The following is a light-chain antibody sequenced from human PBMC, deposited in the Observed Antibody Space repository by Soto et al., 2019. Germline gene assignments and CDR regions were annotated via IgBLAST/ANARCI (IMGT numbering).Light chain of an antibody. CDR2: DVS. CDR3: QQYNNWPFS. J-gene: IGKJ5*01. V-gene: IGKV3-15*01. CDR1: QGVTTN. Sequence: EILMTQSPATLSVSPGERVTLSCRAGQGVTTNFAWYQQKFGQSPRLLIYDVSSRATGVPSRFSGTGSETDFTLTISGLQSEDSAIYFCQQYNNWPFSFGQGTRLEI.